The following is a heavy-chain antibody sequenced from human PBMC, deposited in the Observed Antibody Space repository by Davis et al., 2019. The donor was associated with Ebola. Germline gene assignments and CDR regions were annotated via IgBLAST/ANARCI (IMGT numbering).Heavy chain of an antibody. D-gene: IGHD3-3*01. CDR2: ISAYNGNT. Sequence: ASVKVSCKASGYTFTSYGISWVRQAPGRGLEWMGWISAYNGNTNYAQKLQGRVTMTTDTSTSTAYMELRSLRSDDTAVYYCARVPRFLEWLFGEIFDYWGQGTLVTVSS. V-gene: IGHV1-18*01. J-gene: IGHJ4*02. CDR1: GYTFTSYG. CDR3: ARVPRFLEWLFGEIFDY.